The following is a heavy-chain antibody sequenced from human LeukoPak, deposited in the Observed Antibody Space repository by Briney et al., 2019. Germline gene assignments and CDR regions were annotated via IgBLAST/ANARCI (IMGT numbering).Heavy chain of an antibody. CDR3: AKAEGRGYYYYGMDV. CDR1: GYSFTSYW. V-gene: IGHV5-51*01. Sequence: GESLKISCKGSGYSFTSYWIGWVRQMPGKGLEWMGIIYPGDSDTRYSPSFQGQVTISADKSISTAYLQWSSLKASDTAMYYCAKAEGRGYYYYGMDVWGQGTTVTVSS. D-gene: IGHD2-15*01. J-gene: IGHJ6*02. CDR2: IYPGDSDT.